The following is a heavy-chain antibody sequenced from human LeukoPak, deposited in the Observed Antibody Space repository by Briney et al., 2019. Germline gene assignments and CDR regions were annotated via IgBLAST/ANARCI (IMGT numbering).Heavy chain of an antibody. J-gene: IGHJ1*01. CDR3: AREGPLSSIKH. V-gene: IGHV1-2*02. Sequence: GASVKVSCKASGFTFTYYYLHWVRQAPGQGLEWMGWISRNNGDTDYAQKFQGRVRMTTDTSISTAYMDLSRLTSNDTAMYYCAREGPLSSIKHWGQGTLVTVSS. CDR1: GFTFTYYY. CDR2: ISRNNGDT. D-gene: IGHD5-12*01.